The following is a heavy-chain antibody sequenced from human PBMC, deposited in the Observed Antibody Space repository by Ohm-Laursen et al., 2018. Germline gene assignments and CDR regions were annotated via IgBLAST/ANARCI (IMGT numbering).Heavy chain of an antibody. Sequence: SLRLSCAAPGFSFSGNWMNWVRQTPGKGLELVANINPDGSQKYYVDSVGGRFTISRDNTKHSLYLQMNSLRVEDTAVYYCAIEVRGPVHWGQGTLVTVSS. CDR2: INPDGSQK. V-gene: IGHV3-7*01. D-gene: IGHD1-26*01. CDR1: GFSFSGNW. J-gene: IGHJ1*01. CDR3: AIEVRGPVH.